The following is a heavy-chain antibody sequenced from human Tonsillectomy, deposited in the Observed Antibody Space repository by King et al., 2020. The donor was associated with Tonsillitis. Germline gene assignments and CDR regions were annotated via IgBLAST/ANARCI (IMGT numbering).Heavy chain of an antibody. Sequence: QLQESGSGLVKPSQTLSLTCAVSGGSISSGGYSWSWIRQPPGKGLEWIGYIYHSGSTYYNPSLKSRVTISVDRSKNQFSLKLSSVTAADTAVSYCARRGYRYGPHYYYGMDVWGQGTTVTVSS. V-gene: IGHV4-30-2*01. D-gene: IGHD5-18*01. J-gene: IGHJ6*02. CDR2: IYHSGST. CDR3: ARRGYRYGPHYYYGMDV. CDR1: GGSISSGGYS.